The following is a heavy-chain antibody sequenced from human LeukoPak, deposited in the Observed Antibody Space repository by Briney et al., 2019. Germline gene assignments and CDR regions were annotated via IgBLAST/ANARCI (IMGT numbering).Heavy chain of an antibody. D-gene: IGHD3-10*01. Sequence: SETLSLACTVSGGSISSYYWTWIRQPPGKGLEWIGYIYYSGSTNYNPSLKSRVTISVDTSKNQFSLKLSSVTAADTAVYYCARIHRDSGSPTWFYWGQGTLVTVSS. CDR1: GGSISSYY. CDR2: IYYSGST. J-gene: IGHJ4*02. V-gene: IGHV4-59*12. CDR3: ARIHRDSGSPTWFY.